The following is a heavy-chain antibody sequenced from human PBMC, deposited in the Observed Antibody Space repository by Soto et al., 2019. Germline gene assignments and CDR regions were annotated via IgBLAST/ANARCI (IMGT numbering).Heavy chain of an antibody. D-gene: IGHD6-19*01. Sequence: PSETLSLTCTVSGGSISSNYWTWIRQPPGKGLEWIGYIYYSGSTSYNPSPKSRVTISVDTSKNQFSLKLRSVTAADTAVYYCASDRSSGWDQGYGMDVWGQGTTVTVSS. CDR1: GGSISSNY. CDR2: IYYSGST. CDR3: ASDRSSGWDQGYGMDV. V-gene: IGHV4-59*01. J-gene: IGHJ6*02.